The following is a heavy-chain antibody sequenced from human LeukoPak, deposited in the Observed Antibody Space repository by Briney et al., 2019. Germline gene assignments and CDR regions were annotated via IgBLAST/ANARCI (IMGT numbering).Heavy chain of an antibody. Sequence: PGGSLRLSCAAAGFTFSNHAMYWVRQAPGKGLEWVAVISYDGSNKFYADSVKGRCTISRDSSKNTLNLQMDTLRHEDTAVYYCARGLIGYCNGIKCRLPDYWGRGTLVTVSS. J-gene: IGHJ4*02. D-gene: IGHD2-15*01. V-gene: IGHV3-30*04. CDR1: GFTFSNHA. CDR3: ARGLIGYCNGIKCRLPDY. CDR2: ISYDGSNK.